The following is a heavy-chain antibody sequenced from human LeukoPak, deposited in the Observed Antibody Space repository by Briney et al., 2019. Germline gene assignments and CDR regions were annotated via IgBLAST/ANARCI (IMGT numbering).Heavy chain of an antibody. D-gene: IGHD3-9*01. CDR1: GYSISSGYY. Sequence: SETLSLTCTVSGYSISSGYYWGCIRQPPGNRLEWIGRIYHSGSTYYNPSLKSRVTISLDTSNNQFSLKLTSVTAADTAFYYRQKTAYDILTGYWNWFDPWGQGTLVTVSS. J-gene: IGHJ5*02. V-gene: IGHV4-38-2*02. CDR2: IYHSGST. CDR3: QKTAYDILTGYWNWFDP.